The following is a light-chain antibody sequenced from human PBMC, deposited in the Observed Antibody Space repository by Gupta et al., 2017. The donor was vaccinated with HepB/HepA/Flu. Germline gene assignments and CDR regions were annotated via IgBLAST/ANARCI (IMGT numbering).Light chain of an antibody. CDR3: QQYSSYPRT. CDR1: QGISSW. V-gene: IGKV1D-16*01. CDR2: AAS. Sequence: DIQMTQSPSSLSASVGDRVTITCRASQGISSWLAWYQQKPEKAPKALIYAASNLQSGVPSRCSGSGSGTDFTLTISSLQPEDFATYYCQQYSSYPRTFGQGTKLEIK. J-gene: IGKJ2*01.